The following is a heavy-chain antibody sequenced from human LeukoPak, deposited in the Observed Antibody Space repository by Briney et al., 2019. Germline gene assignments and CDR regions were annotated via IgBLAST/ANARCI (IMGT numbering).Heavy chain of an antibody. V-gene: IGHV1-18*04. Sequence: ASMKVSCKASGYSFTSYAINWVRQAPGQGLEWMGWISTNNGNTNYARNLQGRVTLTTDTSTSTAYMELRCLRSDDTAVYYCARDGISATDYWGQGTLVTVSS. J-gene: IGHJ4*02. CDR1: GYSFTSYA. CDR2: ISTNNGNT. CDR3: ARDGISATDY. D-gene: IGHD1-26*01.